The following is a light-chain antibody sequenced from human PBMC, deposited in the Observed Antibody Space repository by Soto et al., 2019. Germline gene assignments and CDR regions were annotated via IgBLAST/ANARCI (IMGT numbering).Light chain of an antibody. CDR1: HRVGTY. Sequence: EILMTQSPANLPVSPGETATLSCRASHRVGTYFAWYQQRPGQAPRLLIYGVATRAPGIPARFSGSGSGAVFTLTISSLQSEDFAVYFCQQYKNWPLTFGAGTKVDI. J-gene: IGKJ4*01. CDR2: GVA. V-gene: IGKV3-15*01. CDR3: QQYKNWPLT.